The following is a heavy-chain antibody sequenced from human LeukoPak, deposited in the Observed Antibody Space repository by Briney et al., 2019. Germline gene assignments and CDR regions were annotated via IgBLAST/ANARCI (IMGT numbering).Heavy chain of an antibody. Sequence: SETLSLTCAVYGESFSGYYWSWVRQPPGKGLEWIGEINHSGSTNYNPSLKSRVTISLDTSKNQFSLKLSSVTAADTAVYYCARAYFSSWYMNWFDPWGQGTLVTVSS. CDR2: INHSGST. CDR3: ARAYFSSWYMNWFDP. J-gene: IGHJ5*02. CDR1: GESFSGYY. D-gene: IGHD6-13*01. V-gene: IGHV4-34*01.